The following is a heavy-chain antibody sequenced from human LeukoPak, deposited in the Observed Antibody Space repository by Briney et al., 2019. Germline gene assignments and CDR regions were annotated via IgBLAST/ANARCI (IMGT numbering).Heavy chain of an antibody. CDR1: GGSVSNYY. V-gene: IGHV4-59*02. CDR3: ATRKLGNDY. J-gene: IGHJ4*02. Sequence: SETLSLTCTVSGGSVSNYYWSWIRQSPGKGLEWIGYIYYTETSYNPSLKSRVTISADTSKNQFTLKLYSVTAADTAVYYCATRKLGNDYWGQGTLVTVSS. D-gene: IGHD7-27*01. CDR2: IYYTET.